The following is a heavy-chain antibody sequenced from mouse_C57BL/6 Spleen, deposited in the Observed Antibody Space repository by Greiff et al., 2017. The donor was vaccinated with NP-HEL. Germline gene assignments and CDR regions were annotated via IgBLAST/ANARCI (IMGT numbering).Heavy chain of an antibody. CDR3: ARGGYDYEAFAY. D-gene: IGHD2-4*01. CDR1: GYAFSSSW. Sequence: VQLQESGPELVKPGASVKISCKASGYAFSSSWMNWVKQRPGKGLEWIGRIYPGDGDTNYNGKFKGKATLTADKSSSTAYMQLSSLTSEDSAVYFCARGGYDYEAFAYWGQRTLVTVSA. V-gene: IGHV1-82*01. CDR2: IYPGDGDT. J-gene: IGHJ3*01.